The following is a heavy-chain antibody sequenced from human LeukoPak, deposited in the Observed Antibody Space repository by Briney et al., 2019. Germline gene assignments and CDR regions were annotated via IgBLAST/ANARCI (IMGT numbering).Heavy chain of an antibody. V-gene: IGHV4-61*01. CDR1: GGSLSSAHG. J-gene: IGHJ4*02. Sequence: PSETLSLTCTVSGGSLSSAHGWSWIRQPPGKGLEWIGYSQNSGCTNCNPSLKSRVTISVDTSKNQFSLKLSSVTAADTAVYYCARDYPGSLDYWGQGTLVTVSS. D-gene: IGHD3-16*02. CDR2: SQNSGCT. CDR3: ARDYPGSLDY.